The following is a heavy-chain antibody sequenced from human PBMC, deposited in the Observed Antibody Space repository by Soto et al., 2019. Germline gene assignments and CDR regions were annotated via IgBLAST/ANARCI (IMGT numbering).Heavy chain of an antibody. D-gene: IGHD3-16*01. J-gene: IGHJ5*02. Sequence: QVQLVQSGAEVKKPGSSVKVSCKASGGTFSTYTITWVRQAPGQGLEWMGRIIPIIGIINYAQKFQGRVTISADNFSFSAYMALSGLRSYDTAVYYCAGEPDSLYNDSHASSYPWGQGTLVPVSS. CDR3: AGEPDSLYNDSHASSYP. V-gene: IGHV1-69*08. CDR2: IIPIIGII. CDR1: GGTFSTYT.